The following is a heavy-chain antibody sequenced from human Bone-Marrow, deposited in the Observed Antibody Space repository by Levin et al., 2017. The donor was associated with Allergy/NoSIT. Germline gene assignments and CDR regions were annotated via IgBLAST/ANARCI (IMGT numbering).Heavy chain of an antibody. D-gene: IGHD3-10*01. CDR1: FLPFLPSF. V-gene: IGHV3-15*01. CDR2: ILSKIDGETT. Sequence: GGSLRLSFSSSFLPFLPSFLLFFLPSPLKGLAWVGRILSKIDGETTDYAAPVKGRFSVSRDDSRSTLYLQMNSLKTEDTAVYYCITDQDYFHGSGARGDNWGQGTLVTVSS. J-gene: IGHJ4*02. CDR3: ITDQDYFHGSGARGDN.